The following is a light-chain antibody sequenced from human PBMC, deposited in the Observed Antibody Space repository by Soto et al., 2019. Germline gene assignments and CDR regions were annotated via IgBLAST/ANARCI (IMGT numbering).Light chain of an antibody. V-gene: IGKV1-6*01. CDR2: GAS. J-gene: IGKJ5*01. CDR1: RDIRNV. CDR3: LPDFNSPIT. Sequence: AIQLTQSPSSLSASVGGRVTIGCRASRDIRNVLAWYQHAPGKDPKVLIYGASILHSGVPSRFSPRGSGTDFTLTIPSLLPEDFATYYCLPDFNSPITFGPGTRLEIK.